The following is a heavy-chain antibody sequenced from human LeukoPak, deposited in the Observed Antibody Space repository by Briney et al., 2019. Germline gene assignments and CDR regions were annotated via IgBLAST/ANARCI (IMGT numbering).Heavy chain of an antibody. CDR3: ARDEGVPTNWRFDY. CDR1: GFSFSVYW. CDR2: IKQDGSDK. V-gene: IGHV3-7*01. Sequence: GGSLRLSCAASGFSFSVYWMSWVRQTPGKGLQWVANIKQDGSDKNYVDSVRGRFTISRDNAKNSLFLQMNGLRAEDTAIYYCARDEGVPTNWRFDYWGQGTLVTVS. D-gene: IGHD3-10*01. J-gene: IGHJ4*02.